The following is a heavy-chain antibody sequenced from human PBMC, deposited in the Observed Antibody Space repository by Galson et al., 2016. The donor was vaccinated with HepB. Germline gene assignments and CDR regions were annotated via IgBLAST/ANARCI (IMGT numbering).Heavy chain of an antibody. CDR2: INSDGTIS. CDR1: GFAFSSHW. D-gene: IGHD2-2*01. J-gene: IGHJ3*01. Sequence: SLRLSCAASGFAFSSHWMHWVRQDLGKGLVWVSRINSDGTISNYADSVKGRFTTSRDNAKNTLYLQMNSLRAEDTAVYYCTRDLSLGMPGGFDFWGQGTMVAVSS. V-gene: IGHV3-74*01. CDR3: TRDLSLGMPGGFDF.